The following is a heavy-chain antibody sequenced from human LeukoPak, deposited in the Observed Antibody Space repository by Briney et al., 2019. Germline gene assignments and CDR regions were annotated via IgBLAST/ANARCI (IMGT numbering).Heavy chain of an antibody. V-gene: IGHV3-15*01. CDR2: IKINTNGGTT. CDR1: GFTFTNAL. CDR3: NTPLPT. J-gene: IGHJ5*02. Sequence: GGSLRLSCAASGFTFTNALVSSGGQAAGKGGEGGGRIKINTNGGTTAYAAPVKVRFTISRERPKNTLYLHRNSRKTEYRAGDYCNTPLPTWGERPLVTVSS.